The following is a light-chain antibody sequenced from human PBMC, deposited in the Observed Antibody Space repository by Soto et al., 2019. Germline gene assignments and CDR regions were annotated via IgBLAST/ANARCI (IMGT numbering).Light chain of an antibody. CDR1: QGISSY. Sequence: AIRMTQSPSSFSASTGDRVTITCRASQGISSYLAWYQQKPGKAPKLLNYAASTLQSGVPSRFSGSGSGTDFTLTICCLHSEDFATYYCQQYYSYPLTFGGGTKVEIK. CDR2: AAS. V-gene: IGKV1-8*01. J-gene: IGKJ4*01. CDR3: QQYYSYPLT.